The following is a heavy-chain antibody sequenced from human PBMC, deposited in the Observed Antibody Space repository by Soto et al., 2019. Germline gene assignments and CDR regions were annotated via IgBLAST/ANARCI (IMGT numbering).Heavy chain of an antibody. J-gene: IGHJ6*02. CDR1: GGTFSSYA. CDR3: ARVSSGQNGLYYYGMDV. Sequence: SVKVSCKASGGTFSSYAISWVRQAPGQGLEWMGGIIPIFGTANYAQKFQGRVTITADESTSTAYMELSSLRSEDTAVYYCARVSSGQNGLYYYGMDVWGQGTTVTVSS. CDR2: IIPIFGTA. V-gene: IGHV1-69*13. D-gene: IGHD3-22*01.